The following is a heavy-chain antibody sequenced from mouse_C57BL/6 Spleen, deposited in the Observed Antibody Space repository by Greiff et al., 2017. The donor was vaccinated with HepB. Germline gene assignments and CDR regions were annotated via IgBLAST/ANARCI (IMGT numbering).Heavy chain of an antibody. CDR3: ARSGGNYAHWYFDV. Sequence: DVQLQQSGPELVKPGASVKISCKASGYSFTGYYMNWVKQSPEKSLEWIGEINPSTGGTTYNQKFKAKATLTVDKSSSTAYMQLKSLTSEDSAVYYCARSGGNYAHWYFDVWGTGTTVTVSS. D-gene: IGHD2-1*01. CDR2: INPSTGGT. CDR1: GYSFTGYY. J-gene: IGHJ1*03. V-gene: IGHV1-42*01.